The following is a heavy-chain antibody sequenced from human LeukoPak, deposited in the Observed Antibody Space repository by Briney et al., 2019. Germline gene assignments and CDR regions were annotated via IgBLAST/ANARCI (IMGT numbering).Heavy chain of an antibody. CDR3: ARGVTYYDFWSGYRFDY. V-gene: IGHV1-2*02. D-gene: IGHD3-3*01. J-gene: IGHJ4*02. CDR1: GYTFTGYY. CDR2: INPNSGGT. Sequence: ASVKVSCKASGYTFTGYYMHWVRQAPGQGLEWMGWINPNSGGTNYAQKFQGRVTMTRDTSISTAYMELSRLRSDDTAVYYCARGVTYYDFWSGYRFDYWGQGTLVTVSS.